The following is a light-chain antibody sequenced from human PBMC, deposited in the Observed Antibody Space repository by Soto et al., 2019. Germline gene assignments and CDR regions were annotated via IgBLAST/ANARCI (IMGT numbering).Light chain of an antibody. CDR2: DAS. Sequence: EIVMTQSPATLSVSPGDGATLSCRASQSLRSKLAWYQHKPGQSPRLLIYDASTRATGIPARFSGSGSGTEFTLTISSLQSEDFAIYFCQQYVEWPFITFGGGTKVEIK. CDR3: QQYVEWPFIT. V-gene: IGKV3-15*01. J-gene: IGKJ4*01. CDR1: QSLRSK.